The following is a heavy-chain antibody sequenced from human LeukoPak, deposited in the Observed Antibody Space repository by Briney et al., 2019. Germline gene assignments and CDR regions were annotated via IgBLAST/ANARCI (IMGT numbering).Heavy chain of an antibody. CDR2: IIPIFGTA. V-gene: IGHV1-69*05. CDR3: ARDLYSSGYNWFDP. D-gene: IGHD3-22*01. CDR1: GGTFSSSA. Sequence: SVKVSCKASGGTFSSSAISWVRQAPGQGLEWMGRIIPIFGTANYAQKFQGRVTITTDESTSTAYMELSSLRSEDTAVYYCARDLYSSGYNWFDPWGQGTLVSVSS. J-gene: IGHJ5*02.